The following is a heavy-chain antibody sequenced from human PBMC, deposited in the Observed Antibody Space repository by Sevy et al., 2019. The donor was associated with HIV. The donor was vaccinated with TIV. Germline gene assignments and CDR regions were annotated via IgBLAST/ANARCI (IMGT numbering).Heavy chain of an antibody. Sequence: SETLSLTCTVSGGPISSYYWSWIRQPPGKKLEWIGYIHYSGSTKYNPSLNSRIPMSVDTSKNQISLKLTSVTAADTAVYYCARAPPVRSGDDSLNWFDPWGQGTLVTVSS. V-gene: IGHV4-59*01. CDR1: GGPISSYY. J-gene: IGHJ5*02. CDR3: ARAPPVRSGDDSLNWFDP. CDR2: IHYSGST. D-gene: IGHD5-12*01.